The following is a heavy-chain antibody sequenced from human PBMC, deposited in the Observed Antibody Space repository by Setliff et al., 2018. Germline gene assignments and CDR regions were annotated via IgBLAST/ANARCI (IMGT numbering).Heavy chain of an antibody. J-gene: IGHJ6*03. CDR1: GYTFTAYD. CDR3: ARGALVLQFLEWLPRFYYMDV. V-gene: IGHV1-8*02. Sequence: EASVKVSCKASGYTFTAYDIVWVRQATGQGLEWMGWMNPNSGRTGYPQKFQSRVTMTRNTSISTAYMELSSLRSEDTAVYFCARGALVLQFLEWLPRFYYMDVWGKGTTVTVSS. D-gene: IGHD3-3*01. CDR2: MNPNSGRT.